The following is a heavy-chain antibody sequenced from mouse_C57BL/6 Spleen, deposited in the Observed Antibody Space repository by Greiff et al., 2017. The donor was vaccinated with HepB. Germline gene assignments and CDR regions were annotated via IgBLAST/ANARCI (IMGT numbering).Heavy chain of an antibody. J-gene: IGHJ1*03. CDR2: IDPSDSYT. V-gene: IGHV1-50*01. CDR1: GYTFTSYW. Sequence: QVQLQQPGAELVKPGASVKLSCKASGYTFTSYWMQWVKQRPGQGLEWIGEIDPSDSYTNYNQKFKGKATLTVDTSSSTAYMQLSSLTSEDSAVYYCARRRIHWYFDVWGTGTTVTVSS. CDR3: ARRRIHWYFDV.